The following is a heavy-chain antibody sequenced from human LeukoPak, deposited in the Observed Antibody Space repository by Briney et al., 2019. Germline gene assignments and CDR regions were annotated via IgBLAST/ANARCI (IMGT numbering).Heavy chain of an antibody. CDR1: GFTFSSYA. V-gene: IGHV1-18*01. Sequence: PGGSLRLSCAASGFTFSSYAMSWVRQAPGQGLEWMGWISAYNGNTNYAQKLQGRVTMTTDTPTSTAYMELRSLRSDDTAVYYCARCKTYYDFWSGLNYWGQGTLVTVSS. CDR3: ARCKTYYDFWSGLNY. CDR2: ISAYNGNT. D-gene: IGHD3-3*01. J-gene: IGHJ4*02.